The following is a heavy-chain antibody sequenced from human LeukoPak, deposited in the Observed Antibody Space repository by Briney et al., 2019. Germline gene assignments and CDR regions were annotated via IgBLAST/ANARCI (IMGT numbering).Heavy chain of an antibody. CDR2: IYYSGST. Sequence: SETLSLTCTVSGGSISSYYWSWIRQPPGKGLEWIGYIYYSGSTNYNPSLKSRVTISVDTSKNQFSLKLSSVTAADAAVYYCARMYTAMVTVIDYWGQGTLVTVSS. CDR1: GGSISSYY. J-gene: IGHJ4*02. D-gene: IGHD5-18*01. CDR3: ARMYTAMVTVIDY. V-gene: IGHV4-59*01.